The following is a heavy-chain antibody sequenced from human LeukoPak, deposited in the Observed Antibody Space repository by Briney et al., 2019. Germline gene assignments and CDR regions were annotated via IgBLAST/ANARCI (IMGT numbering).Heavy chain of an antibody. J-gene: IGHJ3*02. CDR1: GFTFSSYA. CDR3: AKLTAEQQLVRMAFDI. V-gene: IGHV3-23*01. CDR2: ISGSGGST. Sequence: GGSLRLSCAASGFTFSSYAMSWVRQAPGKGLEWVSAISGSGGSTYYADSVKGRFTISRDNSKNTLYLQMNSLRAEDTAVYYCAKLTAEQQLVRMAFDIWGQGTMVTVSS. D-gene: IGHD6-13*01.